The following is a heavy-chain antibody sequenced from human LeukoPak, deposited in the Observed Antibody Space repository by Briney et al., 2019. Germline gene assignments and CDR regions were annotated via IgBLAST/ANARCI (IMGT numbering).Heavy chain of an antibody. V-gene: IGHV3-30*02. CDR1: GFTFSNYG. CDR2: IRYDGSNK. J-gene: IGHJ4*02. CDR3: AKDREPIVVVLTTAIDY. D-gene: IGHD3-22*01. Sequence: PGGSLRLSCAASGFTFSNYGMHWVRQAPGKGLEWVAFIRYDGSNKKYADSAKGRFTISRDNPKNTLYLQMNSLRAEDTAVYYCAKDREPIVVVLTTAIDYWGQGTLVTVSS.